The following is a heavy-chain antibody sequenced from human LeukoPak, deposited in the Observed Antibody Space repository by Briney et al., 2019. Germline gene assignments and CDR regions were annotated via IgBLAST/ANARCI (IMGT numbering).Heavy chain of an antibody. CDR3: ATVSPYCSSPSCPQSEVYYFDY. CDR1: GYSFTVYY. CDR2: INPNSGGT. V-gene: IGHV1-2*02. Sequence: GASVKVSCQASGYSFTVYYMHWVRQAPGQGLEWMGWINPNSGGTNYAQKFQGRVTMTRDTSISTAYMELSSLRSDDTAVYYCATVSPYCSSPSCPQSEVYYFDYWGQGTLVTVSS. J-gene: IGHJ4*02. D-gene: IGHD2-2*01.